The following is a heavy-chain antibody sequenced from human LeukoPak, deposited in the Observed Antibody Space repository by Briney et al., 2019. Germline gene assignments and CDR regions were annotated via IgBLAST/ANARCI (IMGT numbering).Heavy chain of an antibody. V-gene: IGHV3-66*01. CDR3: ARADWGFDFDY. D-gene: IGHD7-27*01. J-gene: IGHJ4*02. CDR2: IYSGGST. Sequence: GGSLRLSCAVSGFTVSSNYMSWVRQAPGKGLEWVSVIYSGGSTYYADSVKGRFTISRDNSKNTLYLQMSSLRAEDTAVYYCARADWGFDFDYWGQGILVTVSS. CDR1: GFTVSSNY.